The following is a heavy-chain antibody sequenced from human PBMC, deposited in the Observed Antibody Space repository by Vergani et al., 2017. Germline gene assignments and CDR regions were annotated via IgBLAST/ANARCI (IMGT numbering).Heavy chain of an antibody. CDR3: TVAGGAPVLLDN. CDR2: FDPEDGKS. D-gene: IGHD3-10*01. Sequence: QVQLVQSGAEVREPGASVKVSCQVSGYSLTELSLNWVRQAPGKGLEWMGGFDPEDGKSIYAQNFQGIVTMTEDPSTDKVYMELSSLRSEDTAIYYCTVAGGAPVLLDNWGQGTLVTVSS. J-gene: IGHJ4*02. CDR1: GYSLTELS. V-gene: IGHV1-24*01.